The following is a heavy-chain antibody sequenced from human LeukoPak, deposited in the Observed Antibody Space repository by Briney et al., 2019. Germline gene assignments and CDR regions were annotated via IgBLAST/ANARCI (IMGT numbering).Heavy chain of an antibody. D-gene: IGHD3-3*01. V-gene: IGHV3-74*03. CDR3: ATGGGWVPSFGVVTHIDV. Sequence: GGSLRLTCAASGFTFSGYWMHWVRQGPEKGLELVSRIDNDGHGILYADSVKGRFTTSRDNAKNTLYLQMNSLRFEDTAVYYCATGGGWVPSFGVVTHIDVWGKGTTVTVSS. CDR2: IDNDGHGI. J-gene: IGHJ6*03. CDR1: GFTFSGYW.